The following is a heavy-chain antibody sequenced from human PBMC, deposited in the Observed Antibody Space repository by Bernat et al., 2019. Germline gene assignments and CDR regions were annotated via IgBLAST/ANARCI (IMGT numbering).Heavy chain of an antibody. CDR2: ISSSSSYI. CDR1: GFTFSSYS. CDR3: ASDPDYYDSSGYYS. J-gene: IGHJ4*02. Sequence: EVQLVESGGGLVKPGGSLRLSCAASGFTFSSYSMNWVRQAPGKGLEWVSSISSSSSYIYYADSVKGRFTISRDNAKNSLYLQMNSLRAEDTAVYYCASDPDYYDSSGYYSWGQGTLVTVSS. D-gene: IGHD3-22*01. V-gene: IGHV3-21*01.